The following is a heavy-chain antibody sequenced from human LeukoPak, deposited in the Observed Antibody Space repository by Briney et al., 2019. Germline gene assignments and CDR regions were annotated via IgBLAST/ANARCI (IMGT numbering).Heavy chain of an antibody. J-gene: IGHJ6*02. CDR2: ISWNSGSI. D-gene: IGHD6-13*01. V-gene: IGHV3-9*01. Sequence: PGGSLRLSCAASGFTFDDYAMHWVRQAPGKGLEWVSGISWNSGSIGYADSVKGRFTISRDNAKNSLYLQMNSLRAEDTALYYCAKVGMAYHYYGMDVWGQGTTVTVSS. CDR3: AKVGMAYHYYGMDV. CDR1: GFTFDDYA.